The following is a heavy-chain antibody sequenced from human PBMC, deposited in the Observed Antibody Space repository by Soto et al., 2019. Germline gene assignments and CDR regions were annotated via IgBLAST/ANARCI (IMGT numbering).Heavy chain of an antibody. V-gene: IGHV4-30-4*01. J-gene: IGHJ4*02. D-gene: IGHD3-9*01. CDR2: IYYSGST. CDR3: ARDPATYYDILTGIVPHPRRRQRT. Sequence: PSETLSLTCTVSGGSISSGDYYWSWIRQPPGKGLEWIGYIYYSGSTYYNPSLKSRVTISVDTSKNQFSLKLSSVTAADTAVYYCARDPATYYDILTGIVPHPRRRQRTWGQGTLVTVSS. CDR1: GGSISSGDYY.